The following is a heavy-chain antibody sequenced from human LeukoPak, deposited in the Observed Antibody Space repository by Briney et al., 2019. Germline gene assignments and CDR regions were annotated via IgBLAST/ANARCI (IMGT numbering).Heavy chain of an antibody. V-gene: IGHV4-59*12. CDR2: IYYSGST. CDR1: GGSISSYY. J-gene: IGHJ4*02. Sequence: SETLSLTCTVSGGSISSYYWSWIRQPPGKGLEWIGYIYYSGSTNYNPSLKSRVTISVDTSKNQFSLKLSSVTAADTAVYYCARGRYGNYYDSSGYYWGYWGQGTLDTVSS. CDR3: ARGRYGNYYDSSGYYWGY. D-gene: IGHD3-22*01.